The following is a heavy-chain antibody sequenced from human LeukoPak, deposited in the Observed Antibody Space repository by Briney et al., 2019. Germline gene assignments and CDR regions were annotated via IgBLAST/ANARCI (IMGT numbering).Heavy chain of an antibody. Sequence: SGGSLRLSCAASGFTFSSYAMSWVRQAPGKGLEWVSYISSSGSATYHAGSVKGRFTISRDNAKNSLYLQLNSLRVEDTAVYYCARERGYTYSFDYWGQGTLVTASS. D-gene: IGHD5-24*01. CDR2: ISSSGSAT. CDR1: GFTFSSYA. V-gene: IGHV3-48*01. J-gene: IGHJ4*02. CDR3: ARERGYTYSFDY.